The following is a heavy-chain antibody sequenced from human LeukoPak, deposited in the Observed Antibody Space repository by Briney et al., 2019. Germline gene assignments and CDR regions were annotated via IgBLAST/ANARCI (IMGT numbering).Heavy chain of an antibody. Sequence: GSLRLSCAASGFTFSSYAMSWVRQAPGKGLEWVSAISGSGGSTYYADSVKGRFTISRDNSKNTLYLQMNSLRAEDTAVYYCAKDLGYCSSTSCSAPYYYYGMDVWGKGTTVTVSS. CDR2: ISGSGGST. V-gene: IGHV3-23*01. J-gene: IGHJ6*04. CDR1: GFTFSSYA. CDR3: AKDLGYCSSTSCSAPYYYYGMDV. D-gene: IGHD2-2*01.